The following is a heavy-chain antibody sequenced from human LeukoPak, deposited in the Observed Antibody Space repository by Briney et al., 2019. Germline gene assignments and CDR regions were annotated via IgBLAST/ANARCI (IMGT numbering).Heavy chain of an antibody. CDR1: GYSFTSYW. CDR3: ATVPRIPAVGNTEYFQY. D-gene: IGHD6-13*01. CDR2: VNPADSDT. J-gene: IGHJ1*01. Sequence: GESLKISCQGSGYSFTSYWIAWMRQMPGKGLEWMGIVNPADSDTRYSPSFQGQVTISVDKSISTAYLQWSSLQASDTAMYYCATVPRIPAVGNTEYFQYWGQGTLVTVSS. V-gene: IGHV5-51*01.